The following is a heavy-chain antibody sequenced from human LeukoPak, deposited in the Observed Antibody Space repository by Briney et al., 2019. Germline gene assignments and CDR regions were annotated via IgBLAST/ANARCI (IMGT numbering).Heavy chain of an antibody. J-gene: IGHJ6*02. CDR3: ARVNYYYGMHV. Sequence: ASVKVSCKASGYTFTSYGISWVRQAPGQGLEWMGWISAYNGNTNYAQKLQGRVTMPTDTYTNTAYMELRSLRSDDTAVYYCARVNYYYGMHVWRRATTVTVPS. CDR2: ISAYNGNT. V-gene: IGHV1-18*01. CDR1: GYTFTSYG.